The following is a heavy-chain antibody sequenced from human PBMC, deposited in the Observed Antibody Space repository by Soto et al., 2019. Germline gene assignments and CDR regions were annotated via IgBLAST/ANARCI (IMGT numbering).Heavy chain of an antibody. V-gene: IGHV3-30*18. CDR3: AKAGRIGMYYFDY. CDR1: GFTFSSYG. Sequence: QVQLVESGGGVVQPGRSLRLSCAASGFTFSSYGMHWVRQAPGKGLEWVAVISYDGSNKYYADSVKGRFTISRDNSKNTLYLQMNSLRAEDTAVYYCAKAGRIGMYYFDYWGQGTLVTVSS. CDR2: ISYDGSNK. J-gene: IGHJ4*02. D-gene: IGHD1-1*01.